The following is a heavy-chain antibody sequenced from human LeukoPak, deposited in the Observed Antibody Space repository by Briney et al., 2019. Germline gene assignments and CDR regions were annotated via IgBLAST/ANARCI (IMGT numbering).Heavy chain of an antibody. D-gene: IGHD6-13*01. CDR1: GYAFTSYG. CDR3: ARGSSSWYDVSRHWFDP. CDR2: ISAYNGNT. J-gene: IGHJ5*02. V-gene: IGHV1-18*01. Sequence: ASVKVSCKASGYAFTSYGISWVRQAPGQGLEWMGWISAYNGNTNYAQKLQGRVTMTTDTSTSTAYMELRSLRSDDTAVYYCARGSSSWYDVSRHWFDPWGQGTLVTASS.